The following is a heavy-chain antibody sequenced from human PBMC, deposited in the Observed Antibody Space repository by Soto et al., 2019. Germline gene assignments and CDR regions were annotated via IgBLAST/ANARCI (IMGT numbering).Heavy chain of an antibody. J-gene: IGHJ3*02. D-gene: IGHD2-2*01. V-gene: IGHV1-46*03. CDR3: ATQYLENAFDI. CDR1: GYTFNSYY. CDR2: INPSGGST. Sequence: ASVKVSCKASGYTFNSYYMHWVRQAPGQGLEWMGIINPSGGSTSYAQKFQGRVTMTRDTSTSTVYMELSSLRSEDTAVYYCATQYLENAFDIWGQGTMVTVSS.